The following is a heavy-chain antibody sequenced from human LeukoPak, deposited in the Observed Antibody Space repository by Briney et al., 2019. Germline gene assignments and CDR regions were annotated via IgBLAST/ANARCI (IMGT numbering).Heavy chain of an antibody. CDR2: INSDGSST. J-gene: IGHJ3*02. CDR3: ARKFHAFDI. V-gene: IGHV3-74*01. CDR1: GFTFSSYW. Sequence: GGSLRLSCLASGFTFSSYWMHWVRQAPGKGLVWVSRINSDGSSTNYADSVKGRFTISRDNAKNSLYLQMNSLRAEDTAVYYCARKFHAFDIWGQGTMVAVSS.